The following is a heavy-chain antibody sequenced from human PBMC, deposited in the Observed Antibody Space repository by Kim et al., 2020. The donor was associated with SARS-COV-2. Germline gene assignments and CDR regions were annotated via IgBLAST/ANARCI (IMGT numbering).Heavy chain of an antibody. J-gene: IGHJ5*02. V-gene: IGHV3-7*01. CDR2: IKQDGSEK. Sequence: GGSLRLSCAASGFTFSSYWMSWVRQAPGKGLEWGANIKQDGSEKYYVDSVKGRFTISRDNAKNSLYLQMNSLRAEDTAVYYCARVKLSSKNWFDPWGQGTLVTVSS. D-gene: IGHD6-13*01. CDR1: GFTFSSYW. CDR3: ARVKLSSKNWFDP.